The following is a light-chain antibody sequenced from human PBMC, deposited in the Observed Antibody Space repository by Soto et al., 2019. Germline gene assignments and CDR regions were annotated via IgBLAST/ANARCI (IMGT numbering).Light chain of an antibody. V-gene: IGKV1-6*01. CDR1: QGIGNA. J-gene: IGKJ1*01. Sequence: AIQMTQSPSSLSAYVGDRVTISCRASQGIGNALGWYQQKPRKPPKVLIYGASNLQSGVPPRFSGSGSGTDFTLAISSLQPEDSATYYCLQDINYPWTFGQGTKVEIK. CDR3: LQDINYPWT. CDR2: GAS.